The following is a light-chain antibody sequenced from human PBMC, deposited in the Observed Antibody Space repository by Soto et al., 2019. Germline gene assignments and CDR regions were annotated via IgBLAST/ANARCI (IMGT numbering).Light chain of an antibody. CDR1: SGHTTYI. V-gene: IGLV4-60*02. J-gene: IGLJ2*01. CDR2: LETSGSY. CDR3: ETWDINTHVV. Sequence: QLVLTQSSSASASLGSSVKHTCTLSSGHTTYIIAWHQQQPGKAPRYLMKLETSGSYNKGSGVPDRFSGSSSGADRYLTISNLQFEDEADYYCETWDINTHVVFGGGTKVTVL.